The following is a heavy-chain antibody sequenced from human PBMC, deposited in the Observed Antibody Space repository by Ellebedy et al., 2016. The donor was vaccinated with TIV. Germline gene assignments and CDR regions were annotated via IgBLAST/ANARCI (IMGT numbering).Heavy chain of an antibody. CDR1: GGSITSYY. D-gene: IGHD1-1*01. V-gene: IGHV4-59*08. J-gene: IGHJ4*02. CDR2: IYYSGNT. CDR3: AGSIKTTGIGSVVY. Sequence: MPSETLSLTCTVSGGSITSYYWSWIRQPPGKGLEWIGNIYYSGNTNYNPSLKSRVTISVDTSKNQFSLMLSSVTAADTAVYYCAGSIKTTGIGSVVYWGQGTLVTVSS.